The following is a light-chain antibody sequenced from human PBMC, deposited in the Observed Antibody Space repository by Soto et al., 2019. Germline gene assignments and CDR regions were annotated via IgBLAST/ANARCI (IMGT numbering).Light chain of an antibody. CDR3: HHRSNWPRT. Sequence: EIVLTQSPATLSLSPGERATLSCRASQSVNSYLAWYPHKPVQAPRLRIYDASNRATGSPARFSGSGSGSDFTHTISSLKSEDFAVYYGHHRSNWPRTFGPGTKLEIK. CDR1: QSVNSY. V-gene: IGKV3-11*01. CDR2: DAS. J-gene: IGKJ2*01.